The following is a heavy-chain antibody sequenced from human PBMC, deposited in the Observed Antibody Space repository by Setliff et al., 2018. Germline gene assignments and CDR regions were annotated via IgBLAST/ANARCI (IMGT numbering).Heavy chain of an antibody. D-gene: IGHD5-12*01. V-gene: IGHV1-18*04. CDR3: ARGNPAERYEY. Sequence: ASVKVSCKSSGYIFTNYGITWVRQAPGQRPEWMGWISSYSGHTKYNENFQGRLTVTTDTSTSTAYMELSSLRFDDTAVYYCARGNPAERYEYWGQGTLVTVSS. CDR2: ISSYSGHT. J-gene: IGHJ1*01. CDR1: GYIFTNYG.